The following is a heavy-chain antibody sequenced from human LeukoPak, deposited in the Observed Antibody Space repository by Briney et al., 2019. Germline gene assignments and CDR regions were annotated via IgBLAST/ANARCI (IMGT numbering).Heavy chain of an antibody. D-gene: IGHD1-26*01. CDR1: GFTFSSYG. Sequence: GGSLRLSCAASGFTFSSYGMHWVRQAPGKGLEGVAVIWYDGSNKYYADSVKGRFTISRDNSKNTLYLQVNSLRAEDTAVYYCARDNGSYYGGFDYWGQGTLVTVSS. V-gene: IGHV3-33*01. CDR3: ARDNGSYYGGFDY. J-gene: IGHJ4*02. CDR2: IWYDGSNK.